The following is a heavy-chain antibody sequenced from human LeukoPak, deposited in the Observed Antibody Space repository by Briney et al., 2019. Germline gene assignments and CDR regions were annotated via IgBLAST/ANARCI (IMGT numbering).Heavy chain of an antibody. CDR3: ARGSTMVRGVILGY. Sequence: ASVKVSCKASGYTFTSYDINWVRQATGQGLEWMGWVNPNSGNTGYARKFQGRVTMTRNTSISTAYMELSSLRSEDTAVYYCARGSTMVRGVILGYWGQGTLVTVSS. CDR1: GYTFTSYD. CDR2: VNPNSGNT. V-gene: IGHV1-8*01. D-gene: IGHD3-10*01. J-gene: IGHJ4*02.